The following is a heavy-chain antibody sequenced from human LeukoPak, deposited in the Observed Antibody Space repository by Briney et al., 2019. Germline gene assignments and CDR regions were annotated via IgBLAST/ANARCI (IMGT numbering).Heavy chain of an antibody. CDR3: AIDHFTVAGNLDF. Sequence: PGGSLRLACAASGFTFSSYWMTWVRQAPGKGLEWVANIKQDGSEKYYVDSVKDRFTISRDNAKNSLYLQMNSLRAEDTAVYYCAIDHFTVAGNLDFWGQGTLVTVSS. CDR1: GFTFSSYW. D-gene: IGHD6-19*01. V-gene: IGHV3-7*01. CDR2: IKQDGSEK. J-gene: IGHJ4*02.